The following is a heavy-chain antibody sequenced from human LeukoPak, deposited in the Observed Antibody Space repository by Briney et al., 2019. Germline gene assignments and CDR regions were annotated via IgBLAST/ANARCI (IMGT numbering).Heavy chain of an antibody. CDR2: INHSGST. CDR1: GGSFSGYY. J-gene: IGHJ6*02. CDR3: ARTRMQYYYGMDV. V-gene: IGHV4-34*01. Sequence: SETLSLTCAVYGGSFSGYYWSWIRQPPEKGLEWIGEINHSGSTNYNPSLKSRVTISVDTSKNQFSLKLSSVTAADTAVYYCARTRMQYYYGMDVWGQGTTVTVSS. D-gene: IGHD3-22*01.